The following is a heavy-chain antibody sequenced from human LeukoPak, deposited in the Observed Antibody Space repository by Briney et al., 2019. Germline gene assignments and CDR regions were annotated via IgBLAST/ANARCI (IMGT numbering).Heavy chain of an antibody. J-gene: IGHJ5*02. D-gene: IGHD3-9*01. CDR1: GYTFTSYG. V-gene: IGHV1-18*01. Sequence: ASVKVSCKASGYTFTSYGISWVRQAPGQGLEWMGWVTSYNGDTNYAQKFQGGVTMSADTSTSTAYMELRSLRFDDTAIYYCAKDWHILTGRNCFDPWGQGTLVTVSS. CDR3: AKDWHILTGRNCFDP. CDR2: VTSYNGDT.